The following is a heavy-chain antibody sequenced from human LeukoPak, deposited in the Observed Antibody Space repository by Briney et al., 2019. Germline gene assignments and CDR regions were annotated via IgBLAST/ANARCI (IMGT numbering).Heavy chain of an antibody. CDR3: ARGRITGSHDWFDP. Sequence: ASVKVSCKASGNTFTRYDMNWVRQATGQGLEWMGWMNPNNGNTGYTQKFQGRVTITRNTSISTAYMELSSLRSEDTAVYYCARGRITGSHDWFDPWGQGTLVTVSS. J-gene: IGHJ5*02. V-gene: IGHV1-8*03. CDR2: MNPNNGNT. CDR1: GNTFTRYD. D-gene: IGHD1-20*01.